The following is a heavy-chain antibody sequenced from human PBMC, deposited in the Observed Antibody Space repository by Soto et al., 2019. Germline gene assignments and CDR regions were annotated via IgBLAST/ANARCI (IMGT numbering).Heavy chain of an antibody. CDR1: GYTCTSYG. Sequence: ASVKVSFKASGYTCTSYGISWVRQAPGQGLEWMGWISAYNGNTNYAQKLQGRVTMTTDTSTSTAYMELRSLRSDDTAVYYCARGRDGYYYYGMDVWGQGTTVTVSS. J-gene: IGHJ6*02. V-gene: IGHV1-18*01. CDR3: ARGRDGYYYYGMDV. CDR2: ISAYNGNT.